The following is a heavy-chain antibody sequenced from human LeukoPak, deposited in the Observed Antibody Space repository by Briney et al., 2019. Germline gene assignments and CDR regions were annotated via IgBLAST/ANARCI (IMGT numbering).Heavy chain of an antibody. Sequence: PGGSLRLSCAASGFTVSSNYMSWVRQAPGKGLKWVSVTYSGGSTYYADSVKSRFTISRDNSKNTLYLQMNSLRAEDTAVYYCARDEYDYGSGSYYFDYWGQGTLVTVS. CDR2: TYSGGST. V-gene: IGHV3-66*01. CDR1: GFTVSSNY. CDR3: ARDEYDYGSGSYYFDY. J-gene: IGHJ4*02. D-gene: IGHD3-10*01.